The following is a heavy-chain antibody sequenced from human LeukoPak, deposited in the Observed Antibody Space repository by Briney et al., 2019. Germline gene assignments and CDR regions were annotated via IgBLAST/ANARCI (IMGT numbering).Heavy chain of an antibody. J-gene: IGHJ4*02. V-gene: IGHV4-59*08. Sequence: SETLSLTCTVSGGSISSYYWSWIRQPPGKGLEWIGYIYYSGSTNYNPSLKSRVTISVDTSKNQFSLKLSSVTAADTAVYYCARVDYGDRNDNRFDYWGQGTLVTVSS. CDR3: ARVDYGDRNDNRFDY. CDR2: IYYSGST. CDR1: GGSISSYY. D-gene: IGHD4-17*01.